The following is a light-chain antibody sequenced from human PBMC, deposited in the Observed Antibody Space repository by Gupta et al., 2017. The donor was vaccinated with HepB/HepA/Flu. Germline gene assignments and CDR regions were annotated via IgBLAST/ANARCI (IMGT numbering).Light chain of an antibody. CDR2: GAS. CDR3: QQYGSSPTCS. Sequence: EVVLTQSPGHLSLSPGEGATLSCRASQSVSSSYLAWYQQKPGQAPRRLIYGASSRATGIPDRCSGSGSGTDFTLTISRLEPEDFAVYYCQQYGSSPTCSFGQGTKLEIK. J-gene: IGKJ2*04. CDR1: QSVSSSY. V-gene: IGKV3-20*01.